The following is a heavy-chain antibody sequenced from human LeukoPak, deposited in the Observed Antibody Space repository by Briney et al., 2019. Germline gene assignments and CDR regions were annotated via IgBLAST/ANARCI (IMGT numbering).Heavy chain of an antibody. CDR3: ARGELGYCRSSRCNQVDP. Sequence: ASVKVSCKASGYTFTSYDINWVRQATGQGLEWMGWMNPNSGNTGYAQKFQGRVTMTRNTSITTAYMELSSLRSEDTAVYYCARGELGYCRSSRCNQVDPWGQGTLVTVSS. CDR1: GYTFTSYD. CDR2: MNPNSGNT. V-gene: IGHV1-8*01. D-gene: IGHD2-2*01. J-gene: IGHJ5*02.